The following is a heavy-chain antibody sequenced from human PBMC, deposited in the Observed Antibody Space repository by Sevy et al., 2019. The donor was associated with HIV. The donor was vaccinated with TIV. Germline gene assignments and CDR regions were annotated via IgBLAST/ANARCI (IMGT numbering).Heavy chain of an antibody. CDR1: GFTFNRYT. CDR3: ALERLSSDVAEYFQN. V-gene: IGHV3-30-3*01. J-gene: IGHJ1*01. CDR2: ISFDATNK. Sequence: GGSLRLSCAASGFTFNRYTMHWVRQAPGKGLEWVATISFDATNKHYPDSVKGRFTISRDNFQNSLFLQMDSLRPEDTAVYYCALERLSSDVAEYFQNWGQGTLVTVSS. D-gene: IGHD1-1*01.